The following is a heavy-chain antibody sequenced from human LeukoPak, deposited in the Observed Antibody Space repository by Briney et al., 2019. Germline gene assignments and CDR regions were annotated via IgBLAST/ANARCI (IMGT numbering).Heavy chain of an antibody. Sequence: LSLTRTALVGPISSSSYYRSCFRPPPGEDLAWIWRIDTSGSTNYNPSLKSRVTISVDTSKNQFSLKMICVCAEDTPVYYCARVVTMVRGVIANYFDYWRQGPLVP. CDR2: IDTSGST. CDR3: ARVVTMVRGVIANYFDY. V-gene: IGHV4-61*02. CDR1: VGPISSSSYY. J-gene: IGHJ4*02. D-gene: IGHD3-10*01.